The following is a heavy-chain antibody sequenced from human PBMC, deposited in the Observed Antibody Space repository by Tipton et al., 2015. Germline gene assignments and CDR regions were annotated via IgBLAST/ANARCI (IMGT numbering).Heavy chain of an antibody. CDR1: GYPFSGYH. J-gene: IGHJ6*02. D-gene: IGHD4-17*01. CDR3: ARPYGADDSYGMDV. CDR2: INVNNGDT. Sequence: QVQLVQSGAEVKKPGASVKVSCKASGYPFSGYHLHWVRQAPGQGPEWMGWINVNNGDTHYAQRFQGRVTMTRDTSTNTAYMDLNRLTSDDTAVYYCARPYGADDSYGMDVWGQGTAVTVSS. V-gene: IGHV1-2*02.